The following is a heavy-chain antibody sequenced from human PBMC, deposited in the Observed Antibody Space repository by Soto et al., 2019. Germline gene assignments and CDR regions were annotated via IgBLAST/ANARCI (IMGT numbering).Heavy chain of an antibody. CDR3: ARSLIWYSSGWYNWFDP. V-gene: IGHV4-34*01. J-gene: IGHJ5*02. Sequence: PSETLSLTCAVYGGSFSGYYWSWIRQPPGKGLEWIGEINHSGSTNYNPSLKSRVTISVDTSKNQFSLKLSSVTAADTAVYYCARSLIWYSSGWYNWFDPWGQGTLVTVSS. CDR2: INHSGST. CDR1: GGSFSGYY. D-gene: IGHD6-19*01.